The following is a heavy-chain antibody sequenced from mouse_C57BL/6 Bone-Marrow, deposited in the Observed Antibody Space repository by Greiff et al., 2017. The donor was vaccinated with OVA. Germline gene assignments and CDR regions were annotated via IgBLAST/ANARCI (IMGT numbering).Heavy chain of an antibody. V-gene: IGHV1-59*01. J-gene: IGHJ4*01. Sequence: QVQLKQPGAELVRPGTSVKLSCKASGYTFTSYWMHWVKQRPGQGLEWIGVIDPSDSYTNYNQKFKGKATLTVDTSSSTAYMQLSSLTSEDSAVYYWARVSSSGYVYYDAMDYWGQGTSVTVSS. D-gene: IGHD3-2*02. CDR2: IDPSDSYT. CDR3: ARVSSSGYVYYDAMDY. CDR1: GYTFTSYW.